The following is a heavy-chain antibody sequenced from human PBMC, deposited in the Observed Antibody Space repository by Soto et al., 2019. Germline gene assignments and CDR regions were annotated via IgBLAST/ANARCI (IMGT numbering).Heavy chain of an antibody. CDR1: WFSLFKHA. V-gene: IGHV3-23*01. CDR2: ISGSGGST. J-gene: IGHJ4*02. D-gene: IGHD2-2*01. CDR3: AKELRVPAKKKNY. Sequence: GGSPRPSFAAPWFSLFKHAIGWVRPAPGKGLEWVSAISGSGGSTYYADSVKGRFTISRDNSKNTLYLQMNSLRAEDTAVYYCAKELRVPAKKKNYWGQGTLVTVSS.